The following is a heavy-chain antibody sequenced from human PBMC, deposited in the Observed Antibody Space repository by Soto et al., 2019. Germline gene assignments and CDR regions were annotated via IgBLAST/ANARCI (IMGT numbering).Heavy chain of an antibody. V-gene: IGHV1-18*01. CDR1: GSTFTSYC. Sequence: ASVNVSFKSAGSTFTSYCISWGRLAPGQGLEWMGWISAYNGNTNDAQKLQGRVTMTTDTSTSTAYMELRSLRSDDTAVYYCARETEYYDSSGYYNLAFDIWGQGTMVTVSS. CDR3: ARETEYYDSSGYYNLAFDI. J-gene: IGHJ3*02. D-gene: IGHD3-22*01. CDR2: ISAYNGNT.